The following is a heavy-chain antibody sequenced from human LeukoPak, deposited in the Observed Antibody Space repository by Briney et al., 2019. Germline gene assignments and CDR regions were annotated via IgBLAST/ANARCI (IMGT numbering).Heavy chain of an antibody. D-gene: IGHD3-22*01. J-gene: IGHJ4*02. CDR1: GGSISSGGYY. V-gene: IGHV4-31*03. CDR3: ARGHYYDSSGYSYFDY. Sequence: SETLSLTCTVPGGSISSGGYYWSWIRQHPGKGLEWIGYIYYSGSTYYNPSLKSRVTISVDTSKNQFSPKLSSVTAADTAVYYCARGHYYDSSGYSYFDYWGQGTLVTVSS. CDR2: IYYSGST.